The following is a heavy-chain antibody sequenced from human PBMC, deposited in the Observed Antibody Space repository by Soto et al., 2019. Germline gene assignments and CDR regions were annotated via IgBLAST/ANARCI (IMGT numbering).Heavy chain of an antibody. D-gene: IGHD3-10*01. CDR3: ARDFERYYYGS. V-gene: IGHV1-69*13. Sequence: ASAKVSCKASGGTFSSYAISWVRQAPGQGLEWMGGIIPIFGTANYAQKFQGRVTITADESTSTAYMELSSLRSEDTAVYYCARDFERYYYGSWGQGTLVTVSS. CDR1: GGTFSSYA. J-gene: IGHJ4*02. CDR2: IIPIFGTA.